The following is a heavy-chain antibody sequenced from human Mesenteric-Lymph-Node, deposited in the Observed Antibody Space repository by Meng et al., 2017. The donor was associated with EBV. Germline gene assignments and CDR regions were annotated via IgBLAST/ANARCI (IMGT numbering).Heavy chain of an antibody. CDR2: MYYSGSI. V-gene: IGHV4-30-4*01. CDR3: ASRGYSDGWTFDS. J-gene: IGHJ4*02. D-gene: IGHD5-18*01. Sequence: QGQRQDSGPGLVKPSQTLSLTCAVSGGSVSSAGYYWNWIRQPPGKGLEWIGYMYYSGSIYYNPSLKSRVTISVDTSKNQFSLKLSSVTAADTAVYYCASRGYSDGWTFDSWGQGTLVTVSS. CDR1: GGSVSSAGYY.